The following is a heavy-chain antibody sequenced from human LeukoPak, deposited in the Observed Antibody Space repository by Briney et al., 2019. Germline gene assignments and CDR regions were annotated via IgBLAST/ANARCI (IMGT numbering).Heavy chain of an antibody. Sequence: GGSLRLSCAASRLSSSSYYVNCDRQAPGKGLEWVSCISSSSTYIYYADSVRGRFAISRDNAKNSLYLQMNSLRADDTAVYYCATQNHESFDYWGQGSLVTVSS. J-gene: IGHJ4*02. CDR3: ATQNHESFDY. V-gene: IGHV3-21*01. CDR1: RLSSSSYY. D-gene: IGHD1-14*01. CDR2: ISSSSTYI.